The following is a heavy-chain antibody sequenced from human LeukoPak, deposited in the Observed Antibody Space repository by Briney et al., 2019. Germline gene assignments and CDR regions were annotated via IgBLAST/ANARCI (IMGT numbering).Heavy chain of an antibody. D-gene: IGHD4-11*01. CDR1: GYTFTGYY. CDR3: ARATAPLNYYYYGMDV. J-gene: IGHJ6*02. Sequence: GASVTVSCKASGYTFTGYYMHRVRQAPGQGLEWMGWINPNSGGTYYTQKFQGRVTMTRDTSISTAYMELSRLRSDDTAMYYCARATAPLNYYYYGMDVWGQGTTVTVSS. V-gene: IGHV1-2*02. CDR2: INPNSGGT.